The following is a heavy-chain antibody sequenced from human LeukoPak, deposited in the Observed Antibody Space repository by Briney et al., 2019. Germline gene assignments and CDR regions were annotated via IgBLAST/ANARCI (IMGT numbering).Heavy chain of an antibody. D-gene: IGHD2-2*02. J-gene: IGHJ4*02. Sequence: ASVKVSCKASGGTFSSYAISWVRQAPGQGLEWMGRIIPILGIANYAQKFQGRVTITADKSTSTAYMELSSLRSEDTAVYYCASQLDYTSPESDYWGQGTLVTVSS. V-gene: IGHV1-69*04. CDR2: IIPILGIA. CDR3: ASQLDYTSPESDY. CDR1: GGTFSSYA.